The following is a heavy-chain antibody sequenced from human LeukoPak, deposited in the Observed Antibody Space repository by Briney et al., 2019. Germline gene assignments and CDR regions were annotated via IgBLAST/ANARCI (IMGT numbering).Heavy chain of an antibody. CDR2: ISGSGGST. CDR3: ANDLSYDSSGYYPYFDY. D-gene: IGHD3-22*01. V-gene: IGHV3-23*01. J-gene: IGHJ4*02. CDR1: GFTFTSYA. Sequence: PGESLRLSCAASGFTFTSYALSWVRQAPGKGLEWVSAISGSGGSTYYADSVKGRFTISRDSSKNTLYLQMDSLRAEDTAVYYCANDLSYDSSGYYPYFDYWGQGTLVTVSS.